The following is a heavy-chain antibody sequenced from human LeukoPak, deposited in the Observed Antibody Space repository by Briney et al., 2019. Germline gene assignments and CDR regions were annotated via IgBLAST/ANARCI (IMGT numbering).Heavy chain of an antibody. D-gene: IGHD3-3*01. V-gene: IGHV3-30*14. CDR3: ARHFSFWSGSRLDP. CDR2: ISYDGSNK. CDR1: GFTFSSYA. J-gene: IGHJ5*02. Sequence: GGSLRLSCAASGFTFSSYAMHWVRQAPGKGLEWVAVISYDGSNKYYADSVKGRFTISRDNSKNTLYLQMNSLRAEDTAVYYCARHFSFWSGSRLDPWGQGTLVTVSS.